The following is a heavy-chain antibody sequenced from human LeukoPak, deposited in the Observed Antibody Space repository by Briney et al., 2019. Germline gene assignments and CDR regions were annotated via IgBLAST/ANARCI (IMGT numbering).Heavy chain of an antibody. CDR3: ARDDNSGYSDDAFDI. J-gene: IGHJ3*02. D-gene: IGHD5-12*01. CDR2: IHTRGGT. CDR1: GGSISSYY. V-gene: IGHV4-4*07. Sequence: SETLSLTCSVSGGSISSYYWSWLRQPAGKGLEWIGRIHTRGGTEYNPSLKNRVTMSIDTSKNQFSLELISVTAADTAVYFCARDDNSGYSDDAFDIWGQGTLVTVSS.